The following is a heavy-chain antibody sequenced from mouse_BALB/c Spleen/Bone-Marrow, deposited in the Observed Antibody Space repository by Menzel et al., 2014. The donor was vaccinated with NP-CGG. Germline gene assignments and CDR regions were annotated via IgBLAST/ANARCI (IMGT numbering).Heavy chain of an antibody. CDR3: ARGNYSSYVDYFDY. CDR2: INSNGGST. CDR1: GFTFSSYG. J-gene: IGHJ2*01. Sequence: EVQLVESGGGLVQPGGSLKLSCAASGFTFSSYGMSWVRQTPDKRLELVASINSNGGSTYYPDSVKGRFTISRDNAKNTLSVQMSSLKSEDTDMYYRARGNYSSYVDYFDYWGQGTTLTVSS. D-gene: IGHD2-5*01. V-gene: IGHV5-6-3*01.